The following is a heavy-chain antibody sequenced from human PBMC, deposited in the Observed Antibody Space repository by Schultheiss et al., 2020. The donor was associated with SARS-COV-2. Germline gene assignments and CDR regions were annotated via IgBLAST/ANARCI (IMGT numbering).Heavy chain of an antibody. V-gene: IGHV3-48*03. Sequence: GESLKISCAASGFTFSSYAMSWVRQAPGKGLEWVSYISSSGSTIYYADSVKGRFTISRDNAKNSLYLQMNSLRAEDTAVYYCARARIAAAGTYDWGQGTLVTVSS. CDR2: ISSSGSTI. D-gene: IGHD6-13*01. CDR1: GFTFSSYA. J-gene: IGHJ4*02. CDR3: ARARIAAAGTYD.